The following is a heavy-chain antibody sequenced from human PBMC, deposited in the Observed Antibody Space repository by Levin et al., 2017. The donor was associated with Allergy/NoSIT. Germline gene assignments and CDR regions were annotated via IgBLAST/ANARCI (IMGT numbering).Heavy chain of an antibody. CDR3: ARDPYDIRGYGGYGAFDI. D-gene: IGHD3-22*01. CDR1: GFTLSRFW. V-gene: IGHV3-7*01. Sequence: PGESLKISCAASGFTLSRFWTTWVRQAPGKGLEWVTNINEDGSEKQYVASVKGRFTISRDYANNSVYLQMSSLRDDDTAIYYRARDPYDIRGYGGYGAFDIWGQGTMVTVSS. CDR2: INEDGSEK. J-gene: IGHJ3*02.